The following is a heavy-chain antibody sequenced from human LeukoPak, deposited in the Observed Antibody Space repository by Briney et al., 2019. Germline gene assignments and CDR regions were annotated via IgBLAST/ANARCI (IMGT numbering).Heavy chain of an antibody. CDR3: ARGLVHHESAETGVISY. CDR1: GGTFSSYA. J-gene: IGHJ4*02. D-gene: IGHD3-16*02. CDR2: IIPIFGTA. Sequence: ASVKVSCKASGGTFSSYAISWVRQAPGQGLEWMGGIIPIFGTANYAQRFQGRVTITADESTSTAYMELSSLRSEDTAVYYCARGLVHHESAETGVISYWGQGTLVTVSS. V-gene: IGHV1-69*01.